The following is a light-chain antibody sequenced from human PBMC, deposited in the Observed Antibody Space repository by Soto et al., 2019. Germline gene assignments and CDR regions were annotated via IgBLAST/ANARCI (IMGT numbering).Light chain of an antibody. Sequence: EIVLTQSPGTLSLSPGERATLSCRASQSVSSTYLAWYQQNPGQAPRLLIYGASSRATGIPDRFSGSGSGTDFTLTISRLEPEDFAVYFCQQYGSSSYTFGQGTQLEIK. J-gene: IGKJ2*01. CDR1: QSVSSTY. V-gene: IGKV3-20*01. CDR3: QQYGSSSYT. CDR2: GAS.